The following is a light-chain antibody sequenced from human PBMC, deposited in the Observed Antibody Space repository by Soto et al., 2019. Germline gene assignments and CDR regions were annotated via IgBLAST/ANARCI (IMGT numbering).Light chain of an antibody. J-gene: IGKJ1*01. CDR2: AAS. CDR1: QGISSY. V-gene: IGKV1-8*01. CDR3: QQYNSYS. Sequence: AIRMTQSPSSLSASTGDRVTITCRASQGISSYLAWYQQKPGKAPKLLIYAASTLQSGVPSRFSGSGSGTDFTLTISSLQPDDFATYYCQQYNSYSFGQGTKVEIK.